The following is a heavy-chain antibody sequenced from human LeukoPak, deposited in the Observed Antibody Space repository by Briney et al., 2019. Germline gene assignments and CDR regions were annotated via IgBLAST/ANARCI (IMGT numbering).Heavy chain of an antibody. J-gene: IGHJ6*03. Sequence: SETLSLTCAVYGGSFSGYYWSWIRQPPGRGLEWIGEINHSGSTNYNPSLKSRVTISVDTSKNRFSLKLSSVTAADTAVYYCAGSPHYYDSSGYRYYYYYYMDVWGKGTTVTVSS. CDR2: INHSGST. V-gene: IGHV4-34*01. CDR3: AGSPHYYDSSGYRYYYYYYMDV. CDR1: GGSFSGYY. D-gene: IGHD3-22*01.